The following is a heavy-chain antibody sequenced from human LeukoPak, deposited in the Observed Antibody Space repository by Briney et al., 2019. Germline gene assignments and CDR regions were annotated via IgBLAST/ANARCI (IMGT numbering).Heavy chain of an antibody. J-gene: IGHJ3*02. D-gene: IGHD6-13*01. CDR1: GFTVSSNS. V-gene: IGHV3-53*01. CDR3: AKDMGSSWYELDAFDI. Sequence: GGSLRLSCTVSGFTVSSNSMGWVRQAPGKGLEWVSFIYSDNTHYSDSVKGRFTISRDNSKNTLYLQMNSLRAEDTAVYYCAKDMGSSWYELDAFDIWGQGTMVTVSS. CDR2: IYSDNT.